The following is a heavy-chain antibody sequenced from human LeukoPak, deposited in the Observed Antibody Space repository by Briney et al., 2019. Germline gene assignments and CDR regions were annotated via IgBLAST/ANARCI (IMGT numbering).Heavy chain of an antibody. CDR1: GFTFSSYS. J-gene: IGHJ6*03. CDR3: ARYSEKGPWYYYYYMDV. Sequence: GGSLRLSCAASGFTFSSYSMNWVRQAPGKGLEWVSSISSSSSYIYYADSVKGRFTISRDNAKNSLYLQMNSLRAEDTAVYYCARYSEKGPWYYYYYMDVWGKGTTVTVSS. D-gene: IGHD2-15*01. CDR2: ISSSSSYI. V-gene: IGHV3-21*01.